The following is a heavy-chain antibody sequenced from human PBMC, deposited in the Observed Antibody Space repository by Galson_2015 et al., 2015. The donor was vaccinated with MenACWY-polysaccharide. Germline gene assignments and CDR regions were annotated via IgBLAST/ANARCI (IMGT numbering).Heavy chain of an antibody. CDR1: GFTFSSYG. D-gene: IGHD3-22*01. J-gene: IGHJ4*01. CDR3: AKGKSYDSSGYYLGY. Sequence: SMRLSCAASGFTFSSYGMHWVRQAPGKGLEWVAFIRYDGSNKYYADSVKGRFTISRDNSKNTLYLQMNSLRAEDTAVYYCAKGKSYDSSGYYLGYWGQGTLVTVSS. V-gene: IGHV3-30*02. CDR2: IRYDGSNK.